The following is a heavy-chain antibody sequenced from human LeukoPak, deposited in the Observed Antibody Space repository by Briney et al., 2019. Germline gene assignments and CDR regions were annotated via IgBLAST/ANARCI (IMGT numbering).Heavy chain of an antibody. J-gene: IGHJ6*03. CDR1: GFTFSSYG. D-gene: IGHD2-2*03. V-gene: IGHV3-23*01. Sequence: GTLRLSCAASGFTFSSYGMSWVRQAPGKGLEWVSGISGSGSGTYYADSVKGRFTISRDNSKNTLHLQMNSLRAEDTAVYYCATHGSAHYYMDVWGKGTTVTISS. CDR2: ISGSGSGT. CDR3: ATHGSAHYYMDV.